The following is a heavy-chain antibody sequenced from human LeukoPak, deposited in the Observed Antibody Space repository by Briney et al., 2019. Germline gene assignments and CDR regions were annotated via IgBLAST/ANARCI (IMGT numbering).Heavy chain of an antibody. Sequence: PSETLSLTCTVYGGSFSGYYWSWIRQPPGKGLEWIGEINHSGSTNYNPSLKSRVTISVDTSKNQFSLKLSSVTAADTAVYYCARGVSLKIPYYYDSSGYLFDYWGQGTLVTVSS. CDR1: GGSFSGYY. CDR3: ARGVSLKIPYYYDSSGYLFDY. J-gene: IGHJ4*02. CDR2: INHSGST. V-gene: IGHV4-34*01. D-gene: IGHD3-22*01.